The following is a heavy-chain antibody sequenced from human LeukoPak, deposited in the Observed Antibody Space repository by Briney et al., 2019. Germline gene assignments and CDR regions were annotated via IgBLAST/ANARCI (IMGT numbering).Heavy chain of an antibody. CDR2: TGPDGKKT. V-gene: IGHV3-33*01. CDR1: GFTFNRYG. Sequence: GGSLRLSCAASGFTFNRYGMHWVRQAPGKGLEWVAFTGPDGKKTFYGDSLNGRFTISRDNFEDTVFLQMNTMRAEDTAVYYCARQMVEGQQNYYMDVWGNGTTDTVSS. CDR3: ARQMVEGQQNYYMDV. J-gene: IGHJ6*03. D-gene: IGHD2-15*01.